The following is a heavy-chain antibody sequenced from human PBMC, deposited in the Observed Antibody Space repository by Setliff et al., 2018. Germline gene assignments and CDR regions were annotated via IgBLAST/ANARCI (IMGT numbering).Heavy chain of an antibody. D-gene: IGHD3-10*01. CDR1: GYTLSKYY. J-gene: IGHJ6*03. Sequence: GASVKVSCKASGYTLSKYYMHWVRQAPGQGLEWMGIINPSGGLTKYAQKFQGRVTLTTDTSTGTAYMELRSLTFDDTAVYYCARASRFGTTKYRGDYYMDVWGKGTTVTVSS. CDR2: INPSGGLT. V-gene: IGHV1-46*01. CDR3: ARASRFGTTKYRGDYYMDV.